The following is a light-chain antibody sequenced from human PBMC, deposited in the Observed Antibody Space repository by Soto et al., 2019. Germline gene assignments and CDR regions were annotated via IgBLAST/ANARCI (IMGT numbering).Light chain of an antibody. J-gene: IGLJ1*01. CDR1: SXDVGGYNY. V-gene: IGLV2-14*01. Sequence: QSVLTQPDSVSGSPGQSITISCTGTSXDVGGYNYVSWYQQNPGKAPKLMIYEVSNRPSGVSNRFSGSKSGNMASLTISGLQAEDEADYYCSSYTINRTYVFGTGTKVNFL. CDR2: EVS. CDR3: SSYTINRTYV.